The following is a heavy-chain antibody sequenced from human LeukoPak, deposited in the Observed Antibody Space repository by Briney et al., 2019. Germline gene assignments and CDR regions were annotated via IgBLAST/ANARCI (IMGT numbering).Heavy chain of an antibody. CDR2: INQDGSEK. D-gene: IGHD2-21*01. J-gene: IGHJ4*02. CDR1: GFTFSNYW. CDR3: ARDIYGGHDY. Sequence: GGSLRLSCAASGFTFSNYWMSWVRQPPGKGLEWVANINQDGSEKSYVDSVEGRFTISRDNAKKLLYLNVNSLRAEDTAVYYCARDIYGGHDYWGQGTLLTVSS. V-gene: IGHV3-7*04.